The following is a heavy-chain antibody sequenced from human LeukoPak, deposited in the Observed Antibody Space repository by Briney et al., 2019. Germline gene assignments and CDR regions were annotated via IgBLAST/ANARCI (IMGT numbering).Heavy chain of an antibody. J-gene: IGHJ4*02. CDR2: IYYSGNT. V-gene: IGHV4-39*01. CDR1: GVSISSSNSY. D-gene: IGHD3/OR15-3a*01. Sequence: PSETLSLTCTVSGVSISSSNSYCGWIRQPPGKGLEWIGSIYYSGNTYYNASLKSQVSISIDTSKNQFSLRLTSVTAADTAVYYCARQTGSGLFILPGGQGTPVTVSS. CDR3: ARQTGSGLFILP.